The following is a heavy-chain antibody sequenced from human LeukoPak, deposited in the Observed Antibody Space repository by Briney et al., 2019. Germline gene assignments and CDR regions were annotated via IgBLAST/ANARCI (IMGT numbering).Heavy chain of an antibody. CDR2: IYCSGST. D-gene: IGHD2-15*01. CDR3: ARGYCSGGSCYWFDP. V-gene: IGHV4-31*02. Sequence: SWVRQHPGKGLEWIGYIYCSGSTYYNPSLKSRVTISVDTSKNQFSLKLSSVTAADTAVYYCARGYCSGGSCYWFDPWGQGTLVTVSS. J-gene: IGHJ5*02.